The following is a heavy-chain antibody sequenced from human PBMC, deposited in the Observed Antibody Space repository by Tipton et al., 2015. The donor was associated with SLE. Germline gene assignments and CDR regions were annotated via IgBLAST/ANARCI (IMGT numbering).Heavy chain of an antibody. CDR3: ARDEASCGGDCYPYY. Sequence: QLVQSGAEVKKPGASVTVSCKASGYTFTAYYIHWVRQAPGEGLEWMGRINPNSGGTNFAQQFQGRVTMTRDTSINTVYMEVSSLTSDDTALYYCARDEASCGGDCYPYYWCQGTLVTVSS. D-gene: IGHD2-21*01. CDR1: GYTFTAYY. V-gene: IGHV1-2*06. J-gene: IGHJ4*02. CDR2: INPNSGGT.